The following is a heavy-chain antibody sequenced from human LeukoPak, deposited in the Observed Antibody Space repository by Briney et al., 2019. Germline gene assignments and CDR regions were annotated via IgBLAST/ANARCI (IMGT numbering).Heavy chain of an antibody. CDR1: GGSLSSSNYY. J-gene: IGHJ4*02. V-gene: IGHV4-39*01. CDR2: VYYSGSS. Sequence: SETLSLTCTVSGGSLSSSNYYWGWIRQPPGKGLEWIGSVYYSGSSYYKPSLKSRVTISVDTSKNQFSLKLSSVTDADTAVYYCARRRSRNFFDNWGQGTLVTVSS. CDR3: ARRRSRNFFDN. D-gene: IGHD1-14*01.